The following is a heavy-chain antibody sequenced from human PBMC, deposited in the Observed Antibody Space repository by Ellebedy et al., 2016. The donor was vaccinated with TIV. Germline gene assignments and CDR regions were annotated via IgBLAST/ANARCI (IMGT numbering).Heavy chain of an antibody. CDR2: INHSGST. V-gene: IGHV4-34*01. CDR3: ARAPYYYGSGPYGMDV. D-gene: IGHD3-10*01. CDR1: GGSFSGYY. J-gene: IGHJ6*02. Sequence: SETLSLXXAVYGGSFSGYYWSWIRQPPGKGLEWIGEINHSGSTNYNPSLKSRVTISVDTSKNQFSLKLSSVTAADTAVYYCARAPYYYGSGPYGMDVWGQGTTVTVSS.